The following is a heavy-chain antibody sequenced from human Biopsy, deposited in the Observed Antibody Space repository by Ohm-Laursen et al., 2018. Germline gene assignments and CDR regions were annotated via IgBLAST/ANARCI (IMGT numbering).Heavy chain of an antibody. CDR2: IFNSANT. D-gene: IGHD3-22*01. CDR3: AGDYDTSGYYYVS. V-gene: IGHV4-31*01. CDR1: GGSISSGGSY. J-gene: IGHJ5*02. Sequence: TLSLTCTVSGGSISSGGSYWSWIRQRPGKGLEWIGYIFNSANTYYNPSLKNLITISGDTSKNQFSLKLNSVTAADTAVYYCAGDYDTSGYYYVSWGQGTPVTVSS.